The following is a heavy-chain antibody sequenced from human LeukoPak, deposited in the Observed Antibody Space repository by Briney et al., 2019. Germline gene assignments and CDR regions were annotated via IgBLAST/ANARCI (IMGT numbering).Heavy chain of an antibody. J-gene: IGHJ4*02. CDR3: ARGQFQRDY. Sequence: SETLSLTCTVSGGSISSYYWSWIRQPPGKGLEWIGYIYYSGSTNYNPSLKSRVTISVDTSKNQFSLSLRSVTAADTAVYYCARGQFQRDYWGQGTLVIVSS. CDR1: GGSISSYY. V-gene: IGHV4-59*12. CDR2: IYYSGST.